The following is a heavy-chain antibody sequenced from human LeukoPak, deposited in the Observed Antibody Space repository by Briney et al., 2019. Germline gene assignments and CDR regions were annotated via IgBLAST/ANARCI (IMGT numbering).Heavy chain of an antibody. J-gene: IGHJ4*02. CDR1: GLTFSSYG. Sequence: GGTLRLSCAASGLTFSSYGMSWVRQVPGKGLEWVSGISASGGNTYHADSVKGRSTMSRDNSKNMLYLQMKSLRAEDTAIYYCATLMGVVRGIIIGYLGYWGQGTLVTVSP. V-gene: IGHV3-23*01. CDR3: ATLMGVVRGIIIGYLGY. D-gene: IGHD3-10*01. CDR2: ISASGGNT.